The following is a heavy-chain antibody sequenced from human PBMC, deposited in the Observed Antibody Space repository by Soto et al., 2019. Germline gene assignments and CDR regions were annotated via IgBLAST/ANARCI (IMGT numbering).Heavy chain of an antibody. CDR2: IIPVFGTT. CDR1: GDTFSGYP. CDR3: ARDGGFEELTY. J-gene: IGHJ4*02. Sequence: QVQLVQSGAELKKPGSSVKVSCKASGDTFSGYPINWVRQAPGEGLEWMGRIIPVFGTTNDAQRFEGRVTFTAYESTNTAYMEWRGLLSEDTAVYYCARDGGFEELTYWGPGTLVTVSS. V-gene: IGHV1-69*18. D-gene: IGHD3-16*01.